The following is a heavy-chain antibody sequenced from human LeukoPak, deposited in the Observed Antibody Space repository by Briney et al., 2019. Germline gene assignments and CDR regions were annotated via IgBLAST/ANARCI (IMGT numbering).Heavy chain of an antibody. CDR1: GGSFSGYY. D-gene: IGHD3-3*01. CDR3: ARGYYDFWSGYLRSCFDY. Sequence: SETLSLTCAVSGGSFSGYYWSWIRQPPGKGLEWIGEINHSGSTNYNPSLKSRVTISVDTSKNQFSLKLSSVTAADTAVYYCARGYYDFWSGYLRSCFDYWGQGTLVTVSS. CDR2: INHSGST. V-gene: IGHV4-34*01. J-gene: IGHJ4*02.